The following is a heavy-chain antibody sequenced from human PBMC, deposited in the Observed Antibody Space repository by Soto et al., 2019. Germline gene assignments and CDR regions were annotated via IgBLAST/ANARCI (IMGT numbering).Heavy chain of an antibody. Sequence: QMQVVQSGAEVKKPGSSVKVSCKASGGIFNTYAINWVRLVPGQGLEWMGSIIPVFGTRNCLQKFQARVTFTAAKSTSTAYMEPSALRTENTAIYCCARGPTATTRFDTWGQGTLVKVSS. D-gene: IGHD1-1*01. CDR2: IIPVFGTR. V-gene: IGHV1-69*06. CDR3: ARGPTATTRFDT. CDR1: GGIFNTYA. J-gene: IGHJ4*02.